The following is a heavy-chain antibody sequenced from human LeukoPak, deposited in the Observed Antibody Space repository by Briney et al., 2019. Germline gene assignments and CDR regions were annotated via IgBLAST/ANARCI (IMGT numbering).Heavy chain of an antibody. J-gene: IGHJ5*02. CDR3: AREVGYCSSTSCHNWFDP. Sequence: GGSLRLSCAASGFTFSDYYMSWIRQAPGKGMEWVSYISSSGSTIYYADSVKGRFTISRDNAKNSLYLQMNSLRAEDTAVYYCAREVGYCSSTSCHNWFDPWGQGTLVTVSS. V-gene: IGHV3-11*04. CDR1: GFTFSDYY. D-gene: IGHD2-2*03. CDR2: ISSSGSTI.